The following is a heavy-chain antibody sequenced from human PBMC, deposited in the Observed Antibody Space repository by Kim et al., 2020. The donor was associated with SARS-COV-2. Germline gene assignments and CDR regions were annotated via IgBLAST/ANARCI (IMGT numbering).Heavy chain of an antibody. Sequence: GGSLRLSCTASGFSFSSYGMHWVRQAPGKGLEWVAFIWYDGSLKYYADSVKGRFTISRDTSKNTLYLQMNSLRAEDTAVYYCARDEGGFFDYWGQGTLVTVSS. J-gene: IGHJ4*02. V-gene: IGHV3-33*01. CDR1: GFSFSSYG. CDR3: ARDEGGFFDY. CDR2: IWYDGSLK.